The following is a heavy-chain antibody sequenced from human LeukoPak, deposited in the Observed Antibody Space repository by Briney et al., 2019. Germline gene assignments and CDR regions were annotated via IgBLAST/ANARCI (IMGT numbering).Heavy chain of an antibody. CDR2: INHSGST. Sequence: PWETLSLTCAVYGGSFSGYYWSWIRQPPGKGLEWIGEINHSGSTNYNPSLKSRVTISVDTSKNQFSLKLSSVTAADTAVYYCARGLRVIDFWGQGTLVTVSS. CDR1: GGSFSGYY. J-gene: IGHJ4*02. V-gene: IGHV4-34*01. D-gene: IGHD3-16*02. CDR3: ARGLRVIDF.